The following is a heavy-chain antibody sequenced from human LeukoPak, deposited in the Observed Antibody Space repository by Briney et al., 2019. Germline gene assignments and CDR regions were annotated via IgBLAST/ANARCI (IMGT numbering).Heavy chain of an antibody. D-gene: IGHD2-2*01. J-gene: IGHJ4*02. Sequence: SETLSLTCAVYGGSFSGYYWSWIRQPPGKGLEWIGEISHSGSTNYNPSLKSRVTISVDTSKNQFSLKLSSVTAADTAVYYCAGFIVVPAAMEGEGTFDYWGQGTLVTVSS. CDR3: AGFIVVPAAMEGEGTFDY. V-gene: IGHV4-34*01. CDR2: ISHSGST. CDR1: GGSFSGYY.